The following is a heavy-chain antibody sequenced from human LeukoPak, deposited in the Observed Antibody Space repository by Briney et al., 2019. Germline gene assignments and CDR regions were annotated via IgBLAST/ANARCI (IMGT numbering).Heavy chain of an antibody. J-gene: IGHJ5*02. V-gene: IGHV6-1*01. CDR1: GGSISTYY. CDR2: TYYRSKWYN. D-gene: IGHD2-2*01. CDR3: ARGNYCSSTSCYLRWGNWFDP. Sequence: SETLSLTCTVSGGSISTYYWNWIRQSPSRGLEWLGRTYYRSKWYNDYAVSVKSRITINPDTSKNQFSLQLNSVTPEDTAVYYCARGNYCSSTSCYLRWGNWFDPWGQGTLVTVSS.